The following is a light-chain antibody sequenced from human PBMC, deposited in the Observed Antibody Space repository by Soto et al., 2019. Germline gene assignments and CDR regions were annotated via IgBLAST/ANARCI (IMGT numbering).Light chain of an antibody. CDR2: EVS. V-gene: IGLV2-8*01. CDR3: SSYAGSKTL. Sequence: QSVLTQPPSASGSPGQSVTISCTGTSSDVGNYNYVSWYQQHPGKAPKLMIYEVSKRPSGVPDRFSGSKSGNTASLTVSGLQAEDEVDYYCSSYAGSKTLFGGGTKLTVL. CDR1: SSDVGNYNY. J-gene: IGLJ3*02.